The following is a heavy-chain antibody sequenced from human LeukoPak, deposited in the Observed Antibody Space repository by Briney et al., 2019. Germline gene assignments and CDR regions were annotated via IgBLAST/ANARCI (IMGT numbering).Heavy chain of an antibody. CDR1: GNTLRELP. J-gene: IGHJ4*02. CDR3: ATRGSDFWSGFDY. CDR2: FDPENAEI. V-gene: IGHV1-24*01. D-gene: IGHD3-3*01. Sequence: ASVKVSCKLSGNTLRELPIQWVRQAGGKGLEWMAGFDPENAEIVYAQRFQGRVTMTEDTSTNTAYMELTSLTSDDTALYYCATRGSDFWSGFDYWGQGTQVTVSS.